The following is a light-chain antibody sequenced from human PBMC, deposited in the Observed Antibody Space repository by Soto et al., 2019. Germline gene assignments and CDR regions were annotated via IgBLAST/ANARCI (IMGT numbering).Light chain of an antibody. CDR3: QQSYSSLPYT. CDR1: QSISNF. Sequence: DIPMTQSPSSLSASVGDRVTITCRASQSISNFLNWYQQKPGKAPKLLIYAASSLQSGVPSRFSGSGSGTDFTLTISSLQPEDFATYYCQQSYSSLPYTFGQGTKLEIK. J-gene: IGKJ2*01. V-gene: IGKV1-39*01. CDR2: AAS.